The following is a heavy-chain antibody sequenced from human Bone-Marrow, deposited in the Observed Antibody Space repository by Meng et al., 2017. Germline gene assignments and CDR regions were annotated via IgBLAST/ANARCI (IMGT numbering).Heavy chain of an antibody. D-gene: IGHD1-26*01. V-gene: IGHV3-74*01. Sequence: EVQMVESGGGLVQPGGYLRLSCVASGFTISTYWLHWVRQAPGKGLVWVSRTSRDGSDTVYADSVKGRFTMSRDNAKNTLYLQMNSLRAEDTAVYYCAAAWELLPPGYWGQGTLVTVSS. CDR1: GFTISTYW. J-gene: IGHJ4*02. CDR2: TSRDGSDT. CDR3: AAAWELLPPGY.